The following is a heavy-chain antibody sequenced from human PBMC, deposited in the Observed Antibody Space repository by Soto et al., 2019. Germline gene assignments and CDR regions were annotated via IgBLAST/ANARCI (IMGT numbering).Heavy chain of an antibody. D-gene: IGHD2-15*01. V-gene: IGHV1-2*02. CDR1: VFSVDT. J-gene: IGHJ4*02. Sequence: ASVKVSCKASVFSVDTIHGVRRAPGQGLEWMGGIKAKSGDTNYAQNFRGRVTMTRHTSITTAYMELSSLTSGDTAVYYCASPRSGPSPDLGYWGQGTVVTVSS. CDR2: IKAKSGDT. CDR3: ASPRSGPSPDLGY.